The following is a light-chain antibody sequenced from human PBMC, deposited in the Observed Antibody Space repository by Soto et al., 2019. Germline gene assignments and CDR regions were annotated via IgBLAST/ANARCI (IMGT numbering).Light chain of an antibody. J-gene: IGKJ4*01. Sequence: EVVLTQSPGTLSLSPGERATLSCRASESVSSSFLTWYQQKPGQAPRLLIYGASTRASGTPARFSGSGSGTHFTLTISSLEPEDFAVYYCQQRSNWPPILTFGGGTKVEL. V-gene: IGKV3D-20*02. CDR2: GAS. CDR3: QQRSNWPPILT. CDR1: ESVSSSF.